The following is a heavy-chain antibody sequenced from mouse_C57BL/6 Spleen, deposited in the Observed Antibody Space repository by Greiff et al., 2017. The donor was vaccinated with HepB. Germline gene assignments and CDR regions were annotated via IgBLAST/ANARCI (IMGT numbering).Heavy chain of an antibody. J-gene: IGHJ1*03. V-gene: IGHV1-52*01. D-gene: IGHD2-1*01. CDR2: IDPSDSET. CDR1: GYTFTSYW. CDR3: ARRGDYGNGKWYFDV. Sequence: QVQLQQPGAELVRPGSSVKLSCKASGYTFTSYWMHWVKQRPIQGLEWIGNIDPSDSETHYNQKFKDKATLTVDKSSSTAYMQLSSLTSEDSAVYYCARRGDYGNGKWYFDVWGTGTTVTVSS.